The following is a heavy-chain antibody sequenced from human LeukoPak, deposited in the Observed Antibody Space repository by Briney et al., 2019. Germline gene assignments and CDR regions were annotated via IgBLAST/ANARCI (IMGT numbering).Heavy chain of an antibody. CDR2: IYTSGST. V-gene: IGHV4-61*02. CDR3: AMTSIAARPHPDY. J-gene: IGHJ4*02. Sequence: SETLSLTCTVSGGSISSGSYYWSWIRQPAGKGLEWIGRIYTSGSTNYNPSLKSRVTISVDTSKNQFSLKLSSVTAADTAVYYCAMTSIAARPHPDYWGQGTLVTVSS. D-gene: IGHD6-6*01. CDR1: GGSISSGSYY.